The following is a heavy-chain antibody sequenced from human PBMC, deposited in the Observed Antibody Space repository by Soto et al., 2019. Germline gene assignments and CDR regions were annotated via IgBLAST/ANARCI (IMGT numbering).Heavy chain of an antibody. V-gene: IGHV4-4*09. D-gene: IGHD1-26*01. Sequence: SETLSLTCTVSDGSISSYQWSWLRQPPGKGLEWIGYIYDSGSTLYNPSLKSRVTISVDRPNNQFSLKLKSVTAADTAIYYCAGDILRGSSRFDYWGQGAPVTVSS. CDR1: DGSISSYQ. CDR2: IYDSGST. CDR3: AGDILRGSSRFDY. J-gene: IGHJ4*02.